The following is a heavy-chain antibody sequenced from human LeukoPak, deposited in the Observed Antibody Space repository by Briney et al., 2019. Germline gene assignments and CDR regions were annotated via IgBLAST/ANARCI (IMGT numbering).Heavy chain of an antibody. J-gene: IGHJ4*02. Sequence: SRTLSETCAISGDSVSSKSAAWNWIRQSPSRGLEWLGRTYYRCKWYDDYAERVKSRITIKSDTSKNQFSLQLNSVTPEDTAVYYCARDQLGRNGETCPFDYWGQPTMV. CDR3: ARDQLGRNGETCPFDY. CDR1: GDSVSSKSAA. CDR2: TYYRCKWYD. V-gene: IGHV6-1*01. D-gene: IGHD3-10*01.